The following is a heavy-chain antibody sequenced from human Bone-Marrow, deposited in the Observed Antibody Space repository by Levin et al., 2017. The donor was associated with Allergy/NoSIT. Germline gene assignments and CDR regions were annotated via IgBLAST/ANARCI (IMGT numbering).Heavy chain of an antibody. CDR1: GGSFSGYY. J-gene: IGHJ4*02. CDR3: ASLTGELWLFDY. V-gene: IGHV4-34*01. CDR2: INHSGST. D-gene: IGHD5-18*01. Sequence: SETLSLTCAVYGGSFSGYYWSWIRQPPGKGLEWIGEINHSGSTNYNPSLKSRVTISVDTSKNQFSLKLSSVTAADTAVYYCASLTGELWLFDYWGQGTLVTVSS.